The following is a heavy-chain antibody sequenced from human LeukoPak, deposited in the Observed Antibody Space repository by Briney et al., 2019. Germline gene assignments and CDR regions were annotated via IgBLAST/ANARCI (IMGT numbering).Heavy chain of an antibody. CDR2: IYYSGST. J-gene: IGHJ4*02. D-gene: IGHD3-22*01. CDR1: GGSISSSSYY. V-gene: IGHV4-31*03. CDR3: ARVWTGYYDSSGSYGDY. Sequence: SETLSLTCTVSGGSISSSSYYWGWIRQPPGKGVEWIGYIYYSGSTYYNPSLKSRVTISVDTSKNQFSLKLSSVTAADMAVYYCARVWTGYYDSSGSYGDYWGQGTLVTVSS.